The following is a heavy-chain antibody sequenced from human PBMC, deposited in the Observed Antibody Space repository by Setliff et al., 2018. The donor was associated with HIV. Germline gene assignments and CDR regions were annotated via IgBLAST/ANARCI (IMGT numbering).Heavy chain of an antibody. CDR3: ARGVLITFGYQNWFDP. Sequence: ASVKVSCKASGYSFTSYGINWVRQAPGQGLEWMGWISPYNGNTDYAQNFQGRVTMTTDTSTSTVYIELRSLISDDTAVYYCARGVLITFGYQNWFDPWGQGTLVTVSS. V-gene: IGHV1-18*01. D-gene: IGHD3-16*01. CDR2: ISPYNGNT. J-gene: IGHJ5*02. CDR1: GYSFTSYG.